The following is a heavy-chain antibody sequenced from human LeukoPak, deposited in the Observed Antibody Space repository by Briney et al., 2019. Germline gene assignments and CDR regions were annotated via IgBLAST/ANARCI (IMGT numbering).Heavy chain of an antibody. CDR1: GGSISSYY. CDR3: AREASGAGRKYDYVGGSQPQTRRYNWFDP. CDR2: IYTSGST. V-gene: IGHV4-4*07. J-gene: IGHJ5*02. Sequence: TSETLSLTCTVSGGSISSYYWSCILQPAGKGLEWMGRIYTSGSTNYNPSLKSRVTKSVDTSKNQFSLKLSSVTAADTAVYYCAREASGAGRKYDYVGGSQPQTRRYNWFDPWGQGTLVTVSS. D-gene: IGHD3-16*01.